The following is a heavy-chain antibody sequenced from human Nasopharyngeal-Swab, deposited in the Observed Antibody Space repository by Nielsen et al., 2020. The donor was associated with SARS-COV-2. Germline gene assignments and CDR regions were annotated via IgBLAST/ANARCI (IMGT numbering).Heavy chain of an antibody. J-gene: IGHJ3*02. Sequence: GGSLRLCCAASGFTFSNAWMNWVRQAPGKGLEWVGRIKSKPDGETTDYAAPVKGRFTISRDDSKTTLYLQMNSLKTEDTAIYYCATGWAGAFNIWGLGTMVTVSS. V-gene: IGHV3-15*01. CDR1: GFTFSNAW. CDR2: IKSKPDGETT. D-gene: IGHD1-26*01. CDR3: ATGWAGAFNI.